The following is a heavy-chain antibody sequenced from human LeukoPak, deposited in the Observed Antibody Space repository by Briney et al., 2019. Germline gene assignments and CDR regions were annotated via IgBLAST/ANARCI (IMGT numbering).Heavy chain of an antibody. J-gene: IGHJ4*02. CDR1: GGSISSRSYY. Sequence: SKTLSLTCTVSGGSISSRSYYWDWIRQPRGKGLEWIGSIYYSGSTYYNPSLKSRVTISVDTSKNQFSLKLSSVTAADTAVYYCARHPSPFIVGASISYWGQGTLVTVSS. CDR3: ARHPSPFIVGASISY. CDR2: IYYSGST. V-gene: IGHV4-39*01. D-gene: IGHD1-26*01.